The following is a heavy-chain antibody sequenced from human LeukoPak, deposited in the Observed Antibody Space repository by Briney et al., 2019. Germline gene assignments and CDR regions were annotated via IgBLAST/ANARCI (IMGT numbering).Heavy chain of an antibody. Sequence: SETLSLTCTVSGGSISSSSYYWGWIRQPPGKGLEWIGSIYYSGSTYYNPSLKSRVTISVDTSKNQFSLKLSSVTAADTAVYYCARDSLFGVYYWGQGTLVTVSS. CDR3: ARDSLFGVYY. V-gene: IGHV4-39*07. CDR2: IYYSGST. D-gene: IGHD3-3*01. J-gene: IGHJ4*02. CDR1: GGSISSSSYY.